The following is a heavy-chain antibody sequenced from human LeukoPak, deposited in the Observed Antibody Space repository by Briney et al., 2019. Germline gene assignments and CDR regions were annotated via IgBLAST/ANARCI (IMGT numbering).Heavy chain of an antibody. D-gene: IGHD3-3*01. CDR3: ARHRYELRFLEGYHPPNWFDP. CDR2: IIPIFGTA. V-gene: IGHV1-69*01. J-gene: IGHJ5*02. Sequence: ASVKVSCKASGGTFSSYAISWVRQAPGQGLEWMGGIIPIFGTANYAQKFQGRVTITADESTSTAYMELSSLRSEDTAVYYCARHRYELRFLEGYHPPNWFDPWGQGTLVTVSS. CDR1: GGTFSSYA.